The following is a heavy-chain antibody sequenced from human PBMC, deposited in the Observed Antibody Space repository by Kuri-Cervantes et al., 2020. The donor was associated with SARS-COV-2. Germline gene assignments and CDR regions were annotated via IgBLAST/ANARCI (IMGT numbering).Heavy chain of an antibody. J-gene: IGHJ3*02. CDR2: INPNSGGT. CDR1: GYTLTDLL. D-gene: IGHD1-20*01. Sequence: ASVKVSCKVSGYTLTDLLIHWVRQAPGKGLEWMGWINPNSGGTNYAQKFQGRVTMTRDTSISTAYMELSRLRSDDTAVYYCARDRSLITELHDAFDIWGQGTMVTVSS. V-gene: IGHV1-2*02. CDR3: ARDRSLITELHDAFDI.